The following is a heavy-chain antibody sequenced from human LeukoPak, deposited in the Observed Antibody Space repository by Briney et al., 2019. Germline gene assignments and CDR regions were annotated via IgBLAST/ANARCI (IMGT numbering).Heavy chain of an antibody. D-gene: IGHD3-22*01. CDR1: GGSISSYY. V-gene: IGHV4-59*08. J-gene: IGHJ4*02. Sequence: KPSETLSLTCTDSGGSISSYYWSWIRQPPGKGLEWIGYIYYSGSTNYNPSLKSRVTISVDTSKNQFSLKLSSVTAADTAVYYCARHYDSSAYWYYFDYWGQGTLVTVSS. CDR2: IYYSGST. CDR3: ARHYDSSAYWYYFDY.